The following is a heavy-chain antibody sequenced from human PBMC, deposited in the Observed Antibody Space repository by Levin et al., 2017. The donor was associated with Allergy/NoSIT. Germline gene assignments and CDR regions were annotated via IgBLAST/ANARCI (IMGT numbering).Heavy chain of an antibody. CDR3: ARGGDDYGDY. CDR2: INAGNGNT. D-gene: IGHD2-21*01. V-gene: IGHV1-3*01. J-gene: IGHJ4*02. Sequence: GESLKISCKASGYTFTSYAMHWVRQAPGQRLEWMGWINAGNGNTKYSQKFQGRVTITRDTSASTAYMELSSLRSEDTAVYYCARGGDDYGDYWGQGTLVTVSS. CDR1: GYTFTSYA.